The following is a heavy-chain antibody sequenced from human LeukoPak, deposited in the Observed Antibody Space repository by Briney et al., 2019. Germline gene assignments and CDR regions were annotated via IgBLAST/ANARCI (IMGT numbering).Heavy chain of an antibody. D-gene: IGHD2-15*01. CDR2: FDPEDGET. V-gene: IGHV1-24*01. J-gene: IGHJ4*02. Sequence: ASVKVSCKVSGYTLTELSMHWVRQAPGKGLEWMGGFDPEDGETIYAQKFQGRVTMTEDTSTDTAYMELSSLRSEDTAVYYCATYPSTIYCSGGSCYRYYFDYWGQGTLVTVSS. CDR3: ATYPSTIYCSGGSCYRYYFDY. CDR1: GYTLTELS.